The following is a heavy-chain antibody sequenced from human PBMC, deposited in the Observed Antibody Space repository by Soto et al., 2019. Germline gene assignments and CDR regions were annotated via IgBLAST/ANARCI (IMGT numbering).Heavy chain of an antibody. CDR1: GYTFTSYY. CDR3: ARDLAGTARFDY. Sequence: ASVKVSCKASGYTFTSYYMHWVRQAPGQGLEWMGIINPSGGSTSYAQKLQGRVTMTRDTSTSTVYMELSSLRSEDTAVYYCARDLAGTARFDYWGQGTLVTVSS. J-gene: IGHJ4*02. V-gene: IGHV1-46*01. CDR2: INPSGGST. D-gene: IGHD1-1*01.